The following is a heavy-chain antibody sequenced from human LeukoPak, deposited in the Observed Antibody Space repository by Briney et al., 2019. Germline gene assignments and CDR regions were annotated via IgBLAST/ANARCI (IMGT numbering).Heavy chain of an antibody. D-gene: IGHD3-10*01. V-gene: IGHV3-30*03. CDR1: GFAFSQFP. CDR3: ARDKSYFGSGNYHYFDS. Sequence: PGGSLRLSCVAAGFAFSQFPVHWVRQAPGKRLEWVALISHDGGNKKYGDSVKGRFTISRDNSKNTVYLQMNSLRPEDTALYYCARDKSYFGSGNYHYFDSWGQGALVIVSS. J-gene: IGHJ4*02. CDR2: ISHDGGNK.